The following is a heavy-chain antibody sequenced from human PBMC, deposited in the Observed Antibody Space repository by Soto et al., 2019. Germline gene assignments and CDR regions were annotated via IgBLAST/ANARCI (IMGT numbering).Heavy chain of an antibody. V-gene: IGHV3-23*01. J-gene: IGHJ4*02. CDR2: ISGTASRT. CDR3: ATSFRYFDN. D-gene: IGHD3-9*01. Sequence: GGSLRLSCAGSGFTPTTTPLSWVRQAPGKGLEWLTSISGTASRTYYVDSVKGRFFISRDNSKNTVTLQMNNLTVDDTAVYYCATSFRYFDNWGQGIRVTVSS. CDR1: GFTPTTTP.